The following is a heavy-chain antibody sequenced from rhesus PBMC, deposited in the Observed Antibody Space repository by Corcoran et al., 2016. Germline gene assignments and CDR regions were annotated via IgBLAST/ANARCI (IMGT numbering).Heavy chain of an antibody. CDR1: GLSLSTSVMG. D-gene: IGHD4-35*01. Sequence: QLTLKDSGPALVKPTQTLTLTSIFSGLSLSTSVMGVGWICQPPRKPLEWLASIYWDDDKYYSTSLKSRLTISKNTSKNQVVLTMTNMDPVDTATYYCARVPHDYGNPFDYWGQGVLVTVSS. J-gene: IGHJ4*01. CDR3: ARVPHDYGNPFDY. V-gene: IGHV2S1*01. CDR2: IYWDDDK.